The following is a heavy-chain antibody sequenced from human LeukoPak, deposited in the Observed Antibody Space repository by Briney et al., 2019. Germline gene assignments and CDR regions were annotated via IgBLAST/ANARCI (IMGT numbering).Heavy chain of an antibody. J-gene: IGHJ4*02. Sequence: GSLRLSCAASGFTFSSYAMHWVRQAPGKGLEWVAVISYDGSNKYYADSVKGRFTISRDNSKNTLYLQMNSLRAEDTAVYYCAREDYGDYGIFDYWGQGTLVTVSS. CDR3: AREDYGDYGIFDY. D-gene: IGHD4-17*01. CDR1: GFTFSSYA. V-gene: IGHV3-30-3*01. CDR2: ISYDGSNK.